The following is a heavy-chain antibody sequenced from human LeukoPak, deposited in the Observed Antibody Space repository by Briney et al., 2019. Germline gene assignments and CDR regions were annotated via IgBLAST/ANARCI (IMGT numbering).Heavy chain of an antibody. CDR3: ASLPRGSGWFSYYYYGMDV. V-gene: IGHV3-11*01. J-gene: IGHJ6*02. D-gene: IGHD6-19*01. Sequence: GGSLRLSCAASGFTFSDYCMSWIRQAPGKGLEWVSYISSSGSTIYYADSVKGRFTISRDNAKNSLYLQMNSLRAEDTAVYYCASLPRGSGWFSYYYYGMDVWGQGTTVTVSS. CDR2: ISSSGSTI. CDR1: GFTFSDYC.